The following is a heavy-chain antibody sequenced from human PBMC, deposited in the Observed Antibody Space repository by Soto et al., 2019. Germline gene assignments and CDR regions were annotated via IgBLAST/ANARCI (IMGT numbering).Heavy chain of an antibody. Sequence: QVQLQESGPGLVKPSETLSLTCTVSGGSISSYYWSWIRQPPGKGLEWIGYIYYSGGTNYNPSLKSRVTISVDTSKNQFSLKLSSVTAADTAVYYCARRRDSSGWEDAFDIWGQGTMVTVSS. J-gene: IGHJ3*02. V-gene: IGHV4-59*08. CDR3: ARRRDSSGWEDAFDI. CDR2: IYYSGGT. CDR1: GGSISSYY. D-gene: IGHD6-19*01.